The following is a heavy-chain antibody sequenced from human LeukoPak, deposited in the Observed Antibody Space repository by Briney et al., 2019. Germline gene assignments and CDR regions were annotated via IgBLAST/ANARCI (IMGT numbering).Heavy chain of an antibody. CDR2: ISSSSSYI. V-gene: IGHV3-21*01. D-gene: IGHD3-3*01. J-gene: IGHJ4*02. CDR1: GFTFSSYS. Sequence: PGGSLRLSCAASGFTFSSYSMNWVRQAPGKGLEWVSSISSSSSYIYYAASVKGRFTISRDNAKNPLYLQMNSLRAEDTAVYYCARENDFWSGPSLLRYYFDYWGQGTLVTVSS. CDR3: ARENDFWSGPSLLRYYFDY.